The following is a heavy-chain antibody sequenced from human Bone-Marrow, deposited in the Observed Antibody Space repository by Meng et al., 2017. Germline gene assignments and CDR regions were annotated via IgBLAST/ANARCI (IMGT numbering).Heavy chain of an antibody. D-gene: IGHD6-13*01. CDR1: GFTFSDYY. CDR2: ISSSGSTI. Sequence: LSLTCAASGFTFSDYYMSWIRQAPGKGLEWVSYISSSGSTIYYADSVKGRFTISRDNAKNSLYLQMNSLRAEDTAVYYCAREPYSSSWFHAFDIWGQGTMVTVSS. V-gene: IGHV3-11*01. J-gene: IGHJ3*02. CDR3: AREPYSSSWFHAFDI.